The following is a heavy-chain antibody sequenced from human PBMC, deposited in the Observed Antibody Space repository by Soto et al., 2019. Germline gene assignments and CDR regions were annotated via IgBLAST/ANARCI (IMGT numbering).Heavy chain of an antibody. V-gene: IGHV3-23*01. Sequence: EVQLSESGGGLVQPGGSLRLSCAVSESTFSSTVMSWVRQAPGKGLEWVSSISGSGDKLYYVDSVKGRFTISRDNSKNTLYLQMNSLRAEDAAIYFCAYMSGAAVDHWGQGTPVTVSS. CDR1: ESTFSSTV. CDR2: ISGSGDKL. D-gene: IGHD6-13*01. J-gene: IGHJ4*02. CDR3: AYMSGAAVDH.